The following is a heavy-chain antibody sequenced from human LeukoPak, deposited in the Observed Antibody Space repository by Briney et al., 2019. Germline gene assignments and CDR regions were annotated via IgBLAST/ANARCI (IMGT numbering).Heavy chain of an antibody. CDR3: VRDTGFDFDY. CDR1: GDSVSSNSAA. V-gene: IGHV6-1*01. CDR2: TYYRSKWYN. Sequence: QTLSLTCAISGDSVSSNSAAWNWIRQSPSRGLEWLRRTYYRSKWYNDYAVSVKSRIAINPDTSKNQFSLQLNSATPEDTALYYCVRDTGFDFDYWGQGSRVTVSS. J-gene: IGHJ4*02. D-gene: IGHD2-8*02.